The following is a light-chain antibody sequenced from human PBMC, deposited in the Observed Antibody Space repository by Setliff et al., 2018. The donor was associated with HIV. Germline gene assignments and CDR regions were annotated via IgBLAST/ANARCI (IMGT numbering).Light chain of an antibody. CDR2: EVN. J-gene: IGLJ2*01. V-gene: IGLV2-8*01. Sequence: QSVLTQPPSVSASPGQSVAIPCTGTSNDVGYYNTVSWYQQSPGKAPKLMIYEVNKRPSGVPDRFSGSKSGNTASLTVSGLQAEDEAYYYCSSYAVSNTLLFGGGTKVTVL. CDR1: SNDVGYYNT. CDR3: SSYAVSNTLL.